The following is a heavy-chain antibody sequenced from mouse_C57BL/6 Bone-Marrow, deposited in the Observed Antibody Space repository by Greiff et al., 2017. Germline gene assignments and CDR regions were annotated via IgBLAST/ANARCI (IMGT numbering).Heavy chain of an antibody. D-gene: IGHD2-5*01. Sequence: DVKLVESGGGLVQPKGSLKLSCAASGFTFNTYAMHWVRQAPGKGLEWVARIRSKSSNYATYYADSVKDRFTISRDDSQSMLYLQTNNLKTEDTAMYYCVRGGIYYSNYCYAMDYWGQGTSVTVAS. CDR2: IRSKSSNYAT. V-gene: IGHV10-3*01. CDR1: GFTFNTYA. CDR3: VRGGIYYSNYCYAMDY. J-gene: IGHJ4*01.